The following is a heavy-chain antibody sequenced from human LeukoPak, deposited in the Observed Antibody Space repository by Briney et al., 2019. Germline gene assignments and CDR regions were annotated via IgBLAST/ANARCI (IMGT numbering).Heavy chain of an antibody. CDR2: IHHSGST. Sequence: SETLSLTCAVYGGSFSGYYWSWIRQPPGKGLECIGEIHHSGSTNYNPSLKSRVTLSVDTSKNQFSLKLSSVTAADTAVYYCARGLYQSRGYSYGYFAPLLYYMDVWGKGTTVTVSS. V-gene: IGHV4-34*01. J-gene: IGHJ6*03. CDR1: GGSFSGYY. CDR3: ARGLYQSRGYSYGYFAPLLYYMDV. D-gene: IGHD5-18*01.